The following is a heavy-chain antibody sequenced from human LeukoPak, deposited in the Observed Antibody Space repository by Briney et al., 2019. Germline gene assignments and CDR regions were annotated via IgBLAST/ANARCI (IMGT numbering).Heavy chain of an antibody. CDR1: GFTFSSYA. Sequence: GGSLRLSCAASGFTFSSYAMSWVRQAPGKGLEWVSAISGSGGSTYYAGSVKGRFTISRDNSKNTLYLQMNSLRAEDTAVYYCAKDDAWLQYGNWGRGTLVTVSS. D-gene: IGHD5-24*01. CDR2: ISGSGGST. CDR3: AKDDAWLQYGN. V-gene: IGHV3-23*01. J-gene: IGHJ4*02.